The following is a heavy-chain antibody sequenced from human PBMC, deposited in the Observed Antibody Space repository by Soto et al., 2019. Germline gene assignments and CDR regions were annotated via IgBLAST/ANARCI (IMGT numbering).Heavy chain of an antibody. Sequence: EVQLVETGGDLIQPGGSLRLSCAASGFTVSSNYMTWVRQAPGKGLEWVSVIYGGGDTFYADSVKGRFYISKDNSKNTVYLQMNSLRAEDTAVYYCTRVIGQSADYWGQGTLVTVSS. CDR1: GFTVSSNY. CDR3: TRVIGQSADY. D-gene: IGHD2-15*01. CDR2: IYGGGDT. V-gene: IGHV3-53*02. J-gene: IGHJ4*02.